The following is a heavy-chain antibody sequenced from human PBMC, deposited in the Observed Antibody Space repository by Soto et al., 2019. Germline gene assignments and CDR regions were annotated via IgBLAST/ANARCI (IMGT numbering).Heavy chain of an antibody. D-gene: IGHD3-22*01. Sequence: ASVKVSCKASGGTFSSYAISWVRQAPGQGLEWMGGIIPIFGTANYAQKFQGRVTITADKSTSTAYMELSSLRSEDTAVYYCAREEHYYDSRGYPDVAWFDPWGQGTLVTVSS. CDR1: GGTFSSYA. J-gene: IGHJ5*02. V-gene: IGHV1-69*06. CDR2: IIPIFGTA. CDR3: AREEHYYDSRGYPDVAWFDP.